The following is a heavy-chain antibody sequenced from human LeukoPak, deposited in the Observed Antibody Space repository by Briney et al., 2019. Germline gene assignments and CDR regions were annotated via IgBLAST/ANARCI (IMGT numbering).Heavy chain of an antibody. CDR1: GFTFSNYG. D-gene: IGHD1-26*01. CDR2: ISYDGSNK. CDR3: ARDSNSGRYGFDAFDI. J-gene: IGHJ3*02. V-gene: IGHV3-30*03. Sequence: GGSLRLSCAASGFTFSNYGISWVRQAPGKGLEWVAVISYDGSNKYYADSVKGRFTISRDNSKNTLYLQMNSLRAEDTAVYYCARDSNSGRYGFDAFDIWGQGTMVTVSS.